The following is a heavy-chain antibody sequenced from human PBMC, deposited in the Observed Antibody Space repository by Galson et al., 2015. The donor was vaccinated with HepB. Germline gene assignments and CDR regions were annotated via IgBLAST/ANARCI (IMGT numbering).Heavy chain of an antibody. J-gene: IGHJ6*02. CDR2: ISYDVSYK. V-gene: IGHV3-30*04. CDR1: GFTFTSHA. D-gene: IGHD6-6*01. Sequence: SLRLSCAASGFTFTSHALHWVRQAPGRGLEWVAVISYDVSYKYYADSVKGRFTISRDNSKNTLYLQMNSPRGEDTAVYYCARVPHSSSLLGYYHYGMDVWGRGTTVTVSS. CDR3: ARVPHSSSLLGYYHYGMDV.